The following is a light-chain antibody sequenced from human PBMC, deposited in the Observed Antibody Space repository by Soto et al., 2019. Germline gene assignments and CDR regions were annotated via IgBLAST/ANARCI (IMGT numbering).Light chain of an antibody. CDR1: LSVSSN. CDR2: GVS. J-gene: IGKJ1*01. CDR3: QQYNNWLQT. V-gene: IGKV3-15*01. Sequence: EIVMTQSPATLSVSPGERATLSCRASLSVSSNLAWYQQKPAQAPRLLIYGVSTRATGTPARFSGSGSGTEFTLTISSVQSEDFAVYYCQQYNNWLQTFGQGTKVDIK.